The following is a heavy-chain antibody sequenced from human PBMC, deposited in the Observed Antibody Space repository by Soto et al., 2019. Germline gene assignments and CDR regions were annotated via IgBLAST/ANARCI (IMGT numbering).Heavy chain of an antibody. CDR3: AKLPVASTSLEFDY. CDR2: ISGSVGTT. J-gene: IGHJ4*01. Sequence: EVQLLESGGGLVQPGGSLRLSCAASGFTFSSYAMSWVRQAPGKGLEWVSDISGSVGTTYYADTVKGRFTITRDNSKNTLNLQVNSLRAEDTGVYYCAKLPVASTSLEFDYWGQGTLVTVSS. D-gene: IGHD2-15*01. V-gene: IGHV3-23*01. CDR1: GFTFSSYA.